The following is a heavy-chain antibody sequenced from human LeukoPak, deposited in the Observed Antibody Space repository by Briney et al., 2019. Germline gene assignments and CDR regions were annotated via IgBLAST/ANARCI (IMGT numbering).Heavy chain of an antibody. V-gene: IGHV3-74*01. D-gene: IGHD2-8*01. Sequence: GGSLRLSCAASGFTFSSSWMHWVRQAPGKGLVCVSQINGDGGRTRYAASVKGRLTISRDNAKNTVYLQMNSLRTDDTAMYYCARGRNGFFDYWGHGTLVTVSS. J-gene: IGHJ4*01. CDR2: INGDGGRT. CDR1: GFTFSSSW. CDR3: ARGRNGFFDY.